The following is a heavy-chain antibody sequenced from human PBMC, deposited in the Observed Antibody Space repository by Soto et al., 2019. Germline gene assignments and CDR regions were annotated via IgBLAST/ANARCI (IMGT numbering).Heavy chain of an antibody. Sequence: QAQLVQSGAEVKKPGASVKVSRKASGYFFTSYYIHWVRQAPGQSLQWMGWINPNGGNTHYVQKFQGRLTLTRDTSVSTVYMDLNSLTSDDTAIYYCARESMGGSSFRREYFDFWGQGTLVAVAS. V-gene: IGHV1-2*02. J-gene: IGHJ4*02. CDR2: INPNGGNT. CDR3: ARESMGGSSFRREYFDF. D-gene: IGHD2-15*01. CDR1: GYFFTSYY.